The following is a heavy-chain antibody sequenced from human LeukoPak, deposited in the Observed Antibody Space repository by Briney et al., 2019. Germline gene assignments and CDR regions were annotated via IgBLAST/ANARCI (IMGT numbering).Heavy chain of an antibody. Sequence: PSETLSLTCTVSGGSISSYYWSWIRQPPGKGLEWIGYIYYSGSTNYNPSLKSRVTISVDTSKNQLSLKLSSVTAADTAVYYCARFRYYDSSGYYPYYFDYWGQGTLVTVSS. CDR2: IYYSGST. V-gene: IGHV4-59*01. J-gene: IGHJ4*02. CDR3: ARFRYYDSSGYYPYYFDY. D-gene: IGHD3-22*01. CDR1: GGSISSYY.